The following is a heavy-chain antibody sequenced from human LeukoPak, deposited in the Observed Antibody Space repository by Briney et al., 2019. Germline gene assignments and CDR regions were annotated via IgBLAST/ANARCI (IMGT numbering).Heavy chain of an antibody. CDR1: GGTFSSYT. Sequence: ASVKVSCKASGGTFSSYTISWVRQAPGQGLEWMGRIIPILGIANYAQKFRGRVTITADKSTSTAYMELSSLRSEDTAVYYCARTPTYYDFWSGYALFDYWGQGTLVTVSS. V-gene: IGHV1-69*02. D-gene: IGHD3-3*01. CDR3: ARTPTYYDFWSGYALFDY. CDR2: IIPILGIA. J-gene: IGHJ4*02.